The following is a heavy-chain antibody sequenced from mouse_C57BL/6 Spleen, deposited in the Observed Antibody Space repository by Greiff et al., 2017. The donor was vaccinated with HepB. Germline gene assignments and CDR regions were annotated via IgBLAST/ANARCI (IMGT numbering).Heavy chain of an antibody. CDR1: GYTFTDYY. CDR2: IYPGSGNT. V-gene: IGHV1-76*01. Sequence: QVQLKQSGAELVRPGASVKLSCKASGYTFTDYYINWVKQRPGQGLEWIARIYPGSGNTYYNEKFKGKATLTAEKSSSTAYMQLSSLTSEDSAVYFCARGGWDRYFDYWGQGTTLTVSS. D-gene: IGHD3-3*01. J-gene: IGHJ2*01. CDR3: ARGGWDRYFDY.